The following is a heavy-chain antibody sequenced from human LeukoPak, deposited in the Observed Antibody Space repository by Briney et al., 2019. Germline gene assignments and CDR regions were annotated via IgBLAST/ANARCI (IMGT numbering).Heavy chain of an antibody. J-gene: IGHJ5*02. Sequence: SETLSLTCTVSGGSISSYYWSWIRQPPGKGLEWIGYIYYSGSTNYNPSLKSRVTISVDTSKNQFSLKLSSVTAADTAVYYCARDQREWSGYYFGFDPWGQGTLVTVSP. CDR1: GGSISSYY. CDR3: ARDQREWSGYYFGFDP. CDR2: IYYSGST. V-gene: IGHV4-59*01. D-gene: IGHD3-3*01.